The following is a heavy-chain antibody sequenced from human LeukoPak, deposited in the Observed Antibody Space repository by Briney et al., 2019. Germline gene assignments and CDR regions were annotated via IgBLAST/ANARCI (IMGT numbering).Heavy chain of an antibody. Sequence: GGSLRLSCAASGVTLSSYAMSWARQAPGKGLEWVSGISSSGSGGNTYYADSVKGRFTISRDNYKNMVFLQMNSLRAEDTAVYYCAKVSGSGGTKYQPFDYWGQGTLVTVST. CDR3: AKVSGSGGTKYQPFDY. V-gene: IGHV3-23*01. CDR2: ISSSGSGGNT. CDR1: GVTLSSYA. D-gene: IGHD2-15*01. J-gene: IGHJ4*02.